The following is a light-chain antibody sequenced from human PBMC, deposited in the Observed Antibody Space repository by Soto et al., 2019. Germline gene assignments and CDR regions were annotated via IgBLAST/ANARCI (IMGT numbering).Light chain of an antibody. CDR2: DDK. J-gene: IGLJ1*01. CDR3: QVCERFSDHNFV. Sequence: SYELTQLPSVSVSPGQTASITCGGDYIGTKSVHWYQQRPGQAPVLVVYDDKKRPSGIPERFSGSNSGSTATLTISRVEPGDEADYYCQVCERFSDHNFVFGDGTKVTVL. CDR1: YIGTKS. V-gene: IGLV3-21*02.